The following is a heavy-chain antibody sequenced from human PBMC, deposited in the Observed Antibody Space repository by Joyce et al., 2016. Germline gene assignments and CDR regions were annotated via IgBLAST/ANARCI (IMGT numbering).Heavy chain of an antibody. J-gene: IGHJ4*02. CDR1: GYTFTGYY. CDR2: INPDSGGT. D-gene: IGHD3-22*01. Sequence: QVRLVQSGADVKKPGASAKVSCKASGYTFTGYYIHWVRPAPGQGLEWMGRINPDSGGTNSAQKFQGRVTMTRDTSINTAYMELKRLRFDDTAVYYCARGPHPFDTSDYGGHWGQGTLVTVSS. CDR3: ARGPHPFDTSDYGGH. V-gene: IGHV1-2*02.